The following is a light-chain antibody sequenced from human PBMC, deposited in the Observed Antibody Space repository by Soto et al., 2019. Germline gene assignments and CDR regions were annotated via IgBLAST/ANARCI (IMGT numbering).Light chain of an antibody. V-gene: IGLV2-8*01. CDR1: SSDVGGYNY. CDR2: EVS. J-gene: IGLJ2*01. CDR3: SSYAGSNNFV. Sequence: QSALTQPPSASGSPGQSVTISCTGTSSDVGGYNYVSWYQQHPGEAPKLMIYEVSKRPSGVPDRFSGSKSGNTASLTVSGPQAEDEADYYCSSYAGSNNFVFGGGTKLTVL.